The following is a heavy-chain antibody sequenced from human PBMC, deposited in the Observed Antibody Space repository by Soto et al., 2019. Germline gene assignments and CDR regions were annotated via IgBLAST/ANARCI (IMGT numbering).Heavy chain of an antibody. CDR3: TRHTVDY. CDR2: IYYSGST. J-gene: IGHJ4*02. CDR1: GGSISSGGYH. D-gene: IGHD4-4*01. V-gene: IGHV4-31*03. Sequence: SETLSLTCTVSGGSISSGGYHWSWLRQHPGKGLEWIGYIYYSGSTYYNPSLKSRVTISVDTSKNQFSLKLSSVTAADTAVYYCTRHTVDYRAQRTPVTGSS.